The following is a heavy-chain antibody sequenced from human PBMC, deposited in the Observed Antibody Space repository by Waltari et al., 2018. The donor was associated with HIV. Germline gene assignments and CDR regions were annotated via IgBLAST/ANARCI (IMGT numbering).Heavy chain of an antibody. D-gene: IGHD3-22*01. J-gene: IGHJ3*01. Sequence: QVKMQESGPGLVKPSETLSLPCTVSAFSINSGYYWGWIRQPPPKGLEWIGSIYRSGTTYYNPSLMSRVIISLRMSKTQFSLKLSSVTAADTAVYYCARDQDYYDSRGYTSYAFDPWGQGTMFTGSS. CDR1: AFSINSGYY. CDR2: IYRSGTT. CDR3: ARDQDYYDSRGYTSYAFDP. V-gene: IGHV4-38-2*02.